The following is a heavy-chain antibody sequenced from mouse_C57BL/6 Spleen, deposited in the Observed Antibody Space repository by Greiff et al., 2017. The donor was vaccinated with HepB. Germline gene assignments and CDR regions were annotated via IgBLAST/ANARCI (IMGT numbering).Heavy chain of an antibody. D-gene: IGHD2-5*01. J-gene: IGHJ4*01. CDR3: ARRIIIGGYSNDYAMDY. V-gene: IGHV1-7*01. CDR1: GYTFTSYW. CDR2: INPSSGYT. Sequence: VQLQQSGAELAKPGASVKLSCKASGYTFTSYWMHWVNQRPGQGLEWIGYINPSSGYTKYNQKFKDKATLTADKSSSTAYMQLSSLTYEDSAVYYCARRIIIGGYSNDYAMDYWGQGTSVTVSS.